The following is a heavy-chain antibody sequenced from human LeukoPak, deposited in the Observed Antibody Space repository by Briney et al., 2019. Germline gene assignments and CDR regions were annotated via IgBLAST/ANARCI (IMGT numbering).Heavy chain of an antibody. CDR1: GFTFSSYW. Sequence: GGSLRLSCAASGFTFSSYWMSWVRQAPGKGLEWVANIKQDGSEKYYVDSVKGRFTISRDNAKNSLYLQMNSLRAEDTAVYYCARHFIADMVRGVIGANWFDPWGQGTLVTVSS. J-gene: IGHJ5*02. CDR3: ARHFIADMVRGVIGANWFDP. V-gene: IGHV3-7*01. CDR2: IKQDGSEK. D-gene: IGHD3-10*01.